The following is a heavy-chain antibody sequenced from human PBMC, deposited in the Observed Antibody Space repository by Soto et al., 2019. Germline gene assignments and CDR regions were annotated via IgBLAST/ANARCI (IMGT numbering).Heavy chain of an antibody. Sequence: ASETLSLTCTVSGGSISSYYWSGIRQPPGKGLEWIGYIYYSGSTNYNPSLKSRVTISVDTSKNQFSLKLSSVTAADTAVYYCARGVSLSFYFDYWGQGTLVTVSS. V-gene: IGHV4-59*01. CDR3: ARGVSLSFYFDY. D-gene: IGHD3-10*01. CDR1: GGSISSYY. CDR2: IYYSGST. J-gene: IGHJ4*02.